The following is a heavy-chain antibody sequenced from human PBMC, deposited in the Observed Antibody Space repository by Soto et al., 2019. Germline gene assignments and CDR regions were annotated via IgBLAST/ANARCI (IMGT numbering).Heavy chain of an antibody. CDR3: ARAPYYYDSSGYPYAEYFQH. CDR1: GYTFTSYG. CDR2: ISAYNGNT. D-gene: IGHD3-22*01. V-gene: IGHV1-18*01. J-gene: IGHJ1*01. Sequence: GASVKVSCKASGYTFTSYGISWVRQAPGQGLEWMGWISAYNGNTNYAQKLQGRVTMTTDTSTSTAYMELRSLRSDDTAVYYCARAPYYYDSSGYPYAEYFQHWGQGTLVTVSS.